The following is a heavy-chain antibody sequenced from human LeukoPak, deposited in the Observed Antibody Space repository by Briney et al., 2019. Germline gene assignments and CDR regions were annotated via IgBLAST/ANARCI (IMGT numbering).Heavy chain of an antibody. V-gene: IGHV1-2*02. CDR3: AREWDCSGGICFPRGFDF. D-gene: IGHD2-15*01. CDR2: INPNSGGT. CDR1: GYTFTGYY. Sequence: ASVKVSCKASGYTFTGYYMHWVRQAPGQGLEWMGWINPNSGGTNYAQKFQGSVTMTRDTSISTAYMELSRLRSDDTAVYYCAREWDCSGGICFPRGFDFWGQGTLVTVST. J-gene: IGHJ4*02.